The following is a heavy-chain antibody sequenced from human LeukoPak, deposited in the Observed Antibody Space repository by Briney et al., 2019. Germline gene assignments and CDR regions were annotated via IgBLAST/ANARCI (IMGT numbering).Heavy chain of an antibody. J-gene: IGHJ3*02. Sequence: SETLSLTCTVSGGSISNYYWSWIRQPPGKRLERIGYINYSGSTNYNPSLHRRVTMSVDTSKNQFSLKLSSVTAADTALYYCARTDYRGPELRAFDIWGQGTMVTVSS. CDR1: GGSISNYY. CDR2: INYSGST. CDR3: ARTDYRGPELRAFDI. V-gene: IGHV4-59*08. D-gene: IGHD4-23*01.